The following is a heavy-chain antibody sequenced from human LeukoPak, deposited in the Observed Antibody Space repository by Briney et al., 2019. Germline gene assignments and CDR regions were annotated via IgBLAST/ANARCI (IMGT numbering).Heavy chain of an antibody. CDR1: GFTVSSNY. J-gene: IGHJ1*01. D-gene: IGHD6-6*01. CDR2: IYACGNS. V-gene: IGHV3-53*01. Sequence: GGSLRLSCAASGFTVSSNYMSWVRQAPGKGLEWVSIIYACGNSYYADSVKGRFTISRDNSKNTQYLQMNSLRAEDTAVYYCAKVEYSSNIPQHWGQGTLVTVSS. CDR3: AKVEYSSNIPQH.